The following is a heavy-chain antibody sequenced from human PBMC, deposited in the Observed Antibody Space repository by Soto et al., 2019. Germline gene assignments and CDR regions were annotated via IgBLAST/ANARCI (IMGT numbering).Heavy chain of an antibody. D-gene: IGHD5-18*01. CDR2: LNPNSAGT. Sequence: ASVKGSCKASGYAFTNYYMHWVRQAPGQGLEWMGILNPNSAGTIYAQRFQGRVAMTRDTSTSTVYMELSSVRFEDTAVYYCARGADTAASFDSWGQGTLVTVSS. J-gene: IGHJ5*01. CDR3: ARGADTAASFDS. CDR1: GYAFTNYY. V-gene: IGHV1-46*01.